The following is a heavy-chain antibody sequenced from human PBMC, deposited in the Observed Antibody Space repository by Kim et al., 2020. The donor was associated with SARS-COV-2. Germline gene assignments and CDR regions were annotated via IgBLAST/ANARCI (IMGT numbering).Heavy chain of an antibody. CDR3: ARDKATAD. D-gene: IGHD4-4*01. J-gene: IGHJ4*02. CDR2: NGNT. Sequence: NGNTKDSQKFQGRVTITRDTSATTAYMELSSLRSEDTAVYYCARDKATADWGQGTVVTVSS. V-gene: IGHV1-3*01.